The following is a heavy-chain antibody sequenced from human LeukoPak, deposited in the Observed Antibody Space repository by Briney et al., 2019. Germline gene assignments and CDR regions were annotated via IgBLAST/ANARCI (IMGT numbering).Heavy chain of an antibody. CDR1: GFTLISDS. D-gene: IGHD7-27*01. Sequence: GGALRLCCAASGFTLISDSMNRVRRAPGKGLERVSSNSSSSSYIYYADSVKSRFTISRDNAKNSLYLQINSLRAEDTAVYYCARDPWDYYMDVWGKGTMVTVSS. J-gene: IGHJ6*03. CDR2: NSSSSSYI. CDR3: ARDPWDYYMDV. V-gene: IGHV3-21*01.